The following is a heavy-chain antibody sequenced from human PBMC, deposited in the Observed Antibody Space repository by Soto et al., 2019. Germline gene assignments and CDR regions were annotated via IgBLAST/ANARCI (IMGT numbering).Heavy chain of an antibody. V-gene: IGHV3-72*01. J-gene: IGHJ6*02. D-gene: IGHD6-6*01. CDR1: GFTFSDHY. CDR2: TRNKANSYTT. Sequence: GGSLRLSCAASGFTFSDHYMDWVRQAPGKGLEWVGRTRNKANSYTTEYAASVKGRFTISRDDSKNSLYLQMNSLKTEDTAVYYCARAFIEEYSSSSRYYYYGMDVWGQGTTVTVSS. CDR3: ARAFIEEYSSSSRYYYYGMDV.